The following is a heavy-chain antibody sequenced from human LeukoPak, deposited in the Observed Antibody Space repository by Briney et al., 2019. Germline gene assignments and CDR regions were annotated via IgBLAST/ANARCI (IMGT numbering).Heavy chain of an antibody. J-gene: IGHJ4*02. CDR1: GFTFSSYW. V-gene: IGHV3-7*03. CDR3: ARGAGYNYPYYFDY. D-gene: IGHD5-24*01. CDR2: IKPDGSEK. Sequence: GGSLRLSCAASGFTFSSYWMSWVRQAPGKGLEWVANIKPDGSEKKYVDSVKGRFTISRDNAKNSLCLQMNSLRAEDTAVYYCARGAGYNYPYYFDYWGQGTLVTVSS.